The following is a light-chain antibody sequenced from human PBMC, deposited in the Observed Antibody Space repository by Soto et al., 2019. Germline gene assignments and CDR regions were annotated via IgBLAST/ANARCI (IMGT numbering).Light chain of an antibody. V-gene: IGKV1-27*01. CDR2: AAS. CDR1: QGIRNF. CDR3: QQYSSVPV. J-gene: IGKJ3*01. Sequence: DIQMTQSPTSLSASVGDRVTITCRASQGIRNFVAWYQQKPGKAPKLLIYAASTLQSGVPSRFSGSGSGTDFPLPSNSRQPEDVATYSCQQYSSVPVFGPGTKVEIK.